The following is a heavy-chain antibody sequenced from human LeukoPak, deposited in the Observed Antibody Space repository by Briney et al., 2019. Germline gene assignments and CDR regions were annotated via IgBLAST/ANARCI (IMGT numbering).Heavy chain of an antibody. CDR3: ARVAKGELLSAGNDY. D-gene: IGHD1-26*01. J-gene: IGHJ4*02. CDR1: GFTFSTYW. CDR2: IKHDGGEK. V-gene: IGHV3-7*01. Sequence: PGGSLRLSCAASGFTFSTYWMSWVRQAPGEGLEWVANIKHDGGEKNYVDSVKGRFTISRDNTKNSLYLQMNSLRAEDTAVYYCARVAKGELLSAGNDYWGQGTLVTVSS.